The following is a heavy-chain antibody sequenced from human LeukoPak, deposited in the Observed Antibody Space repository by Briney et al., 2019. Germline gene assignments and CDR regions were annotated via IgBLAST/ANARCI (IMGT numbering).Heavy chain of an antibody. Sequence: VASVKVSCKASGYTFTSRGISWVRQAPGQGLEWMGWISAYNGNTNYAKKLQGRVTMTTDTSTSTAYMELRSLRYDDTAVYYCARVNYFDYWGQGTLVTVSS. J-gene: IGHJ4*02. CDR1: GYTFTSRG. CDR2: ISAYNGNT. V-gene: IGHV1-18*01. CDR3: ARVNYFDY.